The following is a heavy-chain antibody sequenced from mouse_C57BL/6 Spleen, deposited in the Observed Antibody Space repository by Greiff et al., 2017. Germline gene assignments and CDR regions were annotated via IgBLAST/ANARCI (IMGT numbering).Heavy chain of an antibody. D-gene: IGHD3-3*01. CDR3: ARKGWDGLGD. Sequence: QVQLQQSGAELVRPGSSVKLSCKASGYTFTSYWMDWVKQRPGQGLEWIGNIYPSDSETPYNQKFKDKATLTVDKSSSTAYMQLSSLTSEDSAVYYCARKGWDGLGDWGQGTSVTVSS. J-gene: IGHJ4*01. V-gene: IGHV1-61*01. CDR1: GYTFTSYW. CDR2: IYPSDSET.